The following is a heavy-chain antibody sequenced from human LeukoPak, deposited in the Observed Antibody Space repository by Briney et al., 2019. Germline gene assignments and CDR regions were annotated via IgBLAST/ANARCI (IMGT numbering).Heavy chain of an antibody. J-gene: IGHJ6*03. D-gene: IGHD3-10*01. Sequence: SETLSLTCTVSGGSISSRSHHWGWIRQPPGKGLEWIGSIYYSGTTYYNASLKSRVTISVDTSKKQSSLRLSSVTAADTAVYYCARHPLYGSGSRLYYHYMDVWGKGTTVTVSS. CDR2: IYYSGTT. CDR3: ARHPLYGSGSRLYYHYMDV. CDR1: GGSISSRSHH. V-gene: IGHV4-39*01.